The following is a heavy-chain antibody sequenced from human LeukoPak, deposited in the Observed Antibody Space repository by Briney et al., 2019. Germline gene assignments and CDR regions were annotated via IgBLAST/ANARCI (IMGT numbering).Heavy chain of an antibody. V-gene: IGHV3-49*04. D-gene: IGHD3-3*01. CDR1: GFIFGDFT. Sequence: GGSLRLSCTTSGFIFGDFTISWVRQAPGKGLEWVGFIRTKAYRETTEYAASVKGRFTVSRDDSKSSAYLQMDSLTPEDTAVYYCTRDWSPKRVLDHWGQGTLVTVSS. J-gene: IGHJ4*02. CDR3: TRDWSPKRVLDH. CDR2: IRTKAYRETT.